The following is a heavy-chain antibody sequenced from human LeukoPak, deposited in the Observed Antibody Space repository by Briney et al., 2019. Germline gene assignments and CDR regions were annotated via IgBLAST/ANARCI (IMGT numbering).Heavy chain of an antibody. CDR2: IYSGGTT. CDR1: GFTVSSNY. V-gene: IGHV3-66*01. D-gene: IGHD3-22*01. Sequence: GGSLRLSCAVSGFTVSSNYMSWVRQAPGKGLEWVSVIYSGGTTYYADSVKGRFTISRDNSKKTLYLQMNSLRAEDTAMYFCAGDDSSGYFFDFWGQGTLVTVSS. J-gene: IGHJ4*02. CDR3: AGDDSSGYFFDF.